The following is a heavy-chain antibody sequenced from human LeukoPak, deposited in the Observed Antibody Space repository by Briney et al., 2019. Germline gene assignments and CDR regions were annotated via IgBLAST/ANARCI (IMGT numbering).Heavy chain of an antibody. CDR1: GGSISRSNW. Sequence: PSGTLSLTCAVPGGSISRSNWGGWVRQPPGKGLEWIGQIYHSGSTNYNPSLKSRVTISVDKSKNQFSLKLSSVTAADTAVYYCARAPAGRPSDYWGQGTLVSVSS. CDR3: ARAPAGRPSDY. V-gene: IGHV4-4*02. CDR2: IYHSGST. D-gene: IGHD3-10*01. J-gene: IGHJ4*02.